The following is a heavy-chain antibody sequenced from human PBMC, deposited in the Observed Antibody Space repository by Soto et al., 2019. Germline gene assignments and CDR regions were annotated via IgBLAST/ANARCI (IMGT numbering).Heavy chain of an antibody. J-gene: IGHJ4*02. CDR1: GGSISSYY. CDR3: ARGPSGDKVHY. Sequence: SETLSLTCSVSGGSISSYYWSWIRQPPGKGLEWIGYIFDSGTTYTNPSLRSQVAISLDTSKNHFSLTLSSVIAADTAVYYCARGPSGDKVHYWGQGALVTVSS. D-gene: IGHD7-27*01. V-gene: IGHV4-59*08. CDR2: IFDSGTT.